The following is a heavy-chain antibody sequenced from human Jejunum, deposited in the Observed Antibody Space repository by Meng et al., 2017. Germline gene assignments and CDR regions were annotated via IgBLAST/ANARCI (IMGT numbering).Heavy chain of an antibody. CDR3: ARDYGTSRPFEY. V-gene: IGHV4-61*08. J-gene: IGHJ4*02. CDR1: GGSVSSSGYQ. CDR2: AST. D-gene: IGHD1/OR15-1a*01. Sequence: QGQLQESGPGLVRPSETLSLICAVSGGSVSSSGYQWGWIRQPPGKGLEWIGYASTNYNPSLKSRVTISVDTSKNQFFLQLNSVTPEDTAVYYCARDYGTSRPFEYWGQGILVTVSS.